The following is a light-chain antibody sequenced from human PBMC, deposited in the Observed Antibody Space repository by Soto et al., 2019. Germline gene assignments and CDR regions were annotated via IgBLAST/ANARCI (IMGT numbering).Light chain of an antibody. J-gene: IGKJ4*01. V-gene: IGKV1-5*03. Sequence: IQMTQSPSTLSASVGDRVTITCRASQSISTWLAWYQQKAGKAPKLLIYKASSLEGGVPSRFSGSGSGTEFNITISSLQPDDFATYYCQQYNTYPLTFGGGTKVDIK. CDR3: QQYNTYPLT. CDR1: QSISTW. CDR2: KAS.